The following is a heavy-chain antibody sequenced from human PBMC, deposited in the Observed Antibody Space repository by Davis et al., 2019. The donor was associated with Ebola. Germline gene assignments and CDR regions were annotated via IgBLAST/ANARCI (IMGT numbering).Heavy chain of an antibody. CDR2: INTNTGNP. CDR1: GYTFSNYA. D-gene: IGHD5-18*01. CDR3: ARCEENPDTTMVSCFDY. V-gene: IGHV7-4-1*02. J-gene: IGHJ4*02. Sequence: AASVKVSCKASGYTFSNYAMNWVRQAPGQGLAWMGWINTNTGNPTYAQGFTGRFVFSLDTSVSTAYLQISSLKAEDTAVYYCARCEENPDTTMVSCFDYWGQGTLVTVSS.